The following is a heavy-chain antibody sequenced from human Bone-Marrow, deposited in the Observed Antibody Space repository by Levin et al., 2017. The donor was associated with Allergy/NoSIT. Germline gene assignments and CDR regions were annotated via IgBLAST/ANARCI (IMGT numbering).Heavy chain of an antibody. CDR2: ISGSGGST. Sequence: GGSLRLSCAASGFTFSSYAMSWVRQAPGKGLEWVSAISGSGGSTYYADSVKGRFTISRDNSKNTLYLQMNSLRAEDTAVYYCANGLSSGYYYVGAFDIWGQGTMVTVSS. CDR1: GFTFSSYA. CDR3: ANGLSSGYYYVGAFDI. J-gene: IGHJ3*02. D-gene: IGHD3-22*01. V-gene: IGHV3-23*01.